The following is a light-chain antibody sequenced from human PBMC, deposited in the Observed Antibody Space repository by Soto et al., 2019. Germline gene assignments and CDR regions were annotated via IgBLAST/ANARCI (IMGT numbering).Light chain of an antibody. Sequence: IQVTQSPSTLPASVGDRVTITCRASQSISNWLAWYQQKPGTAPKVLIYHASNLRSGVPSRFSGSGSGTEFTLTIISLQPDDFETYYFQQYNRYSFGQGTKVDIK. CDR2: HAS. J-gene: IGKJ1*01. CDR3: QQYNRYS. V-gene: IGKV1-5*01. CDR1: QSISNW.